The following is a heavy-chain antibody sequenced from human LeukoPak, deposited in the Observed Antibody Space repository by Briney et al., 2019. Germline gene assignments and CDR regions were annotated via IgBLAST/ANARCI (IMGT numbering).Heavy chain of an antibody. CDR3: AGAALVRGVIHKWFDP. CDR2: ISAYDGET. Sequence: GASVNVSCKASGYTFTSYGINWVRQAPGQGLEWMGWISAYDGETNYAQKFQGRVTMTTDTSTSTAYMDLRSLRSDDTAVYYCAGAALVRGVIHKWFDPWGQGTPVTVSS. V-gene: IGHV1-18*01. CDR1: GYTFTSYG. J-gene: IGHJ5*02. D-gene: IGHD3-10*01.